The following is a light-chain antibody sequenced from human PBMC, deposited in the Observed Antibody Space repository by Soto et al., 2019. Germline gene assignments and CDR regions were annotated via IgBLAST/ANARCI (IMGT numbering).Light chain of an antibody. J-gene: IGKJ4*01. CDR1: QSVSSY. CDR3: QQRSNWPPLT. Sequence: EIVLTQSPATLSLSPGERATLSCRASQSVSSYLAWYQQKPGQAPRLLIYDASNRATGIPARFRGSGSGTDFTLPISSLEPEDYAVYYCQQRSNWPPLTFGGGTTVEIK. V-gene: IGKV3-11*01. CDR2: DAS.